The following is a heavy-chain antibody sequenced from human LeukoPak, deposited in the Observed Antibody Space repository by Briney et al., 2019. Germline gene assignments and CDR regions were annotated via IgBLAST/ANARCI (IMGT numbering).Heavy chain of an antibody. CDR3: ARGGYYYDSSGYSHLPDY. Sequence: VKVSCKASGGTFSSYAFSWVRQAPGQGLEWMGGIIPIVGTTNYTQMFQGRVTITADESTSTAYMELSSLRSEDTAVYYCARGGYYYDSSGYSHLPDYWGQGTLVTVSA. J-gene: IGHJ4*02. V-gene: IGHV1-69*13. CDR1: GGTFSSYA. D-gene: IGHD3-22*01. CDR2: IIPIVGTT.